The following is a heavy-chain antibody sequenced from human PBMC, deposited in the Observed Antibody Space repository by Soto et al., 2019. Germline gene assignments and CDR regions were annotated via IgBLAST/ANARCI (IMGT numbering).Heavy chain of an antibody. Sequence: GASVKVSCKASGCTFSSYAISWVRQAPGQGLEWMGGIIPIFGTANYAQNFQGRVTITADQSTSTAYMELSSRRSEDTAVYYCARASSGSYSVWGQGTLVTVSS. CDR2: IIPIFGTA. CDR1: GCTFSSYA. J-gene: IGHJ4*02. D-gene: IGHD1-26*01. V-gene: IGHV1-69*13. CDR3: ARASSGSYSV.